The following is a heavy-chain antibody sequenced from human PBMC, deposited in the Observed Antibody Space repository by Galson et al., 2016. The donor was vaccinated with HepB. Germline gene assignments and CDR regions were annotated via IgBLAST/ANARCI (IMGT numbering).Heavy chain of an antibody. CDR2: IKSEAYGGTA. J-gene: IGHJ4*02. D-gene: IGHD3-9*01. Sequence: SLRLSCAASGFTFTDAWMSWVRQAPGKGLEWVGRIKSEAYGGTADYAAPVQGRFTISRDDSKNMVFLQMNRLRAEDTAVYFCTTGPGDAAGYSFDYWGQESLVTVSS. CDR1: GFTFTDAW. V-gene: IGHV3-15*01. CDR3: TTGPGDAAGYSFDY.